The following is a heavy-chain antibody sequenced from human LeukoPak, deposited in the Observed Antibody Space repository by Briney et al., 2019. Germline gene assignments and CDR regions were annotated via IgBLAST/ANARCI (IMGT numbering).Heavy chain of an antibody. D-gene: IGHD3-22*01. CDR3: ASSYYYDSSGYYIDAFDI. J-gene: IGHJ3*02. V-gene: IGHV4-4*07. CDR2: IYTSGST. Sequence: SETLSLTCTVSGDSISSYYWSWIRQPAGKGLEWIGRIYTSGSTNYNPSLKSRVTMSVDTSKNQFSLKLSSVTAADTAVYYCASSYYYDSSGYYIDAFDIWGQGTMVTVSS. CDR1: GDSISSYY.